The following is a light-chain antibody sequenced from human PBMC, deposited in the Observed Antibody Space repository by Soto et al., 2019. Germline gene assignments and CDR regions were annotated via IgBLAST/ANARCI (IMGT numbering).Light chain of an antibody. J-gene: IGKJ1*01. V-gene: IGKV2-30*02. CDR2: KIS. CDR1: QSLIHSDGTTY. Sequence: DVVMTQSPLSLPVTLGQPASISCRSSQSLIHSDGTTYLNWFQQRPGQSPRRLIYKISDRDSGVPDRFSGSGTGTDFTLKISRVEAEDVGVYYCMQCTHWPWTFGQGTEVEIK. CDR3: MQCTHWPWT.